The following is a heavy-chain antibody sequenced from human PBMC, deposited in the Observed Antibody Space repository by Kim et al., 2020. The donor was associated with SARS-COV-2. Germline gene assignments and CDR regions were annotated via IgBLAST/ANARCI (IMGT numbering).Heavy chain of an antibody. V-gene: IGHV3-30*18. D-gene: IGHD6-13*01. J-gene: IGHJ5*02. CDR2: ISYDGSNK. CDR1: GFTFSSYG. Sequence: GGSLRLSCAASGFTFSSYGMHWVRQAPGKGLEWVAVISYDGSNKYYADSVKGRFTISRDNSKNTLYLQMNSLRAEDTAVYYCAKDPDGQQLPPGGFDPWGQGTLVTVSS. CDR3: AKDPDGQQLPPGGFDP.